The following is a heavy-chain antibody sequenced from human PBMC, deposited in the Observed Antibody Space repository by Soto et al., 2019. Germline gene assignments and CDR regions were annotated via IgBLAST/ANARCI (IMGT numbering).Heavy chain of an antibody. Sequence: GESLKISCKGSGYSFTSYWIGWVRQMPGKGLEWMGIIYPGDSDTRYSPSFQGQVTISADKSISTAYLQWSSLKASDTAMYYCASLNFLGYCSGGSCYSVPFGWFDPWGQGTLVTVSS. CDR2: IYPGDSDT. V-gene: IGHV5-51*01. CDR3: ASLNFLGYCSGGSCYSVPFGWFDP. J-gene: IGHJ5*02. D-gene: IGHD2-15*01. CDR1: GYSFTSYW.